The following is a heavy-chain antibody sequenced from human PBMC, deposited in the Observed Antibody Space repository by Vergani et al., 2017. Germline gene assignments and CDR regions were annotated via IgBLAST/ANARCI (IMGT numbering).Heavy chain of an antibody. CDR2: FEALADGGRI. CDR3: TADLYLSSGYCCDY. J-gene: IGHJ4*02. Sequence: EVRVVESGGTLVKPGGSLRLSCAASGFHFSPAWMSWVRQVPGKGLEWVGRFEALADGGRITYGAPVKGRFSLSRDDSENSFYLHMNSLKVEDTGIYYCTADLYLSSGYCCDYWGPGTLVPVSS. CDR1: GFHFSPAW. V-gene: IGHV3-15*02. D-gene: IGHD3-22*01.